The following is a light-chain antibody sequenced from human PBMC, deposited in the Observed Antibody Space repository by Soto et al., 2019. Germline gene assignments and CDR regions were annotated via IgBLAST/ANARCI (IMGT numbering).Light chain of an antibody. V-gene: IGLV1-44*01. CDR3: ASYLTTSPLEV. Sequence: QSVLTQPPSASGTPGQRVTISCSGSSSNIGNNLVNWYKQFPGAPPKLLIYSNYQRPSGVPDRFSGSKSDTSASLAVSGLQSEDEAVYYCASYLTTSPLEVFGTGTKLTVL. CDR1: SSNIGNNL. CDR2: SNY. J-gene: IGLJ1*01.